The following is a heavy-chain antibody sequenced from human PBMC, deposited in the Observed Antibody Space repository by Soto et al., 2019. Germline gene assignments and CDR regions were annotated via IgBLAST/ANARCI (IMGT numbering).Heavy chain of an antibody. Sequence: ASVKVSCKASGYTFTSYYMNWVRQAPGQGLEWLGIIHPSGGYTTYAQRFLGRVTMTRDTSASTVYMELGSLTSEDTAVYYPARDPGYSYGNTWGQGTLVTVCS. CDR1: GYTFTSYY. CDR3: ARDPGYSYGNT. CDR2: IHPSGGYT. J-gene: IGHJ5*02. V-gene: IGHV1-46*01. D-gene: IGHD5-18*01.